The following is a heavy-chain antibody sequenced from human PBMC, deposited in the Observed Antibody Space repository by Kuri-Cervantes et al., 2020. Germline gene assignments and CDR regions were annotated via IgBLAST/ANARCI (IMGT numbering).Heavy chain of an antibody. CDR1: GGSFSGYY. Sequence: SQTLSLTCAVYGGSFSGYYWSWIRQPPGKGLEWIGEINHSGSTNYNPSLKSRVTIAVDTSKNQFSLKLSSVTAADTAVYYCAIARNWYFDLWGRGTLVTVSS. J-gene: IGHJ2*01. V-gene: IGHV4-34*01. CDR3: AIARNWYFDL. CDR2: INHSGST.